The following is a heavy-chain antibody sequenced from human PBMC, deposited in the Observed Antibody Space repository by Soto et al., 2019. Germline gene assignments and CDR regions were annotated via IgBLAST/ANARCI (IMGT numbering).Heavy chain of an antibody. CDR1: GYTVTIYA. V-gene: IGHV1-3*01. D-gene: IGHD5-18*01. CDR2: INAGNGNT. Sequence: ASVKVSFKASGYTVTIYAMHWVRQAPGQRLEWMGWINAGNGNTKYSQKFQGRVTITRDTSASTAYMELSSLRSEDTAVSYCARDPGYSYGSNWGQGTLVTVSX. J-gene: IGHJ4*02. CDR3: ARDPGYSYGSN.